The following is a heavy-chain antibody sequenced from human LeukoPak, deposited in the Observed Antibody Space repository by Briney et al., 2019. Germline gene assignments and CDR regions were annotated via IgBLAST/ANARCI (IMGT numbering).Heavy chain of an antibody. D-gene: IGHD1-26*01. Sequence: SGGSLRLSCVVSGFNFDNFAMHWVRQPLGKGLEWVAVISHDGRTKYYADSMKGRITISRDNSKNTLYLQMNSLRAGDTAVYYCAKDRGSYLIEYFDYWGQGTLVTVSS. V-gene: IGHV3-30*04. J-gene: IGHJ4*02. CDR3: AKDRGSYLIEYFDY. CDR1: GFNFDNFA. CDR2: ISHDGRTK.